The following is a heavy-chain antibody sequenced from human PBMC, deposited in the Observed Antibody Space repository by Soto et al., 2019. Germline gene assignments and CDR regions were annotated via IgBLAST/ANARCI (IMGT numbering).Heavy chain of an antibody. CDR2: IYYTGST. Sequence: PSETLSLTCTVSGGSISSYYWSWIRQPPGKGLEWIGYIYYTGSTNYSPSLKSRVTISLDTSKNQFSLKLSSVTAADTAVYYCGRMEYTAYVLYPFDYWGHGTLVTVSS. CDR3: GRMEYTAYVLYPFDY. D-gene: IGHD5-12*01. J-gene: IGHJ4*01. V-gene: IGHV4-59*01. CDR1: GGSISSYY.